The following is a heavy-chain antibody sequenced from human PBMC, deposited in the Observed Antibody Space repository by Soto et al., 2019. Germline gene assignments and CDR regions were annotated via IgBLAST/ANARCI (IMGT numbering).Heavy chain of an antibody. CDR3: SRAGSGYTWFNEF. V-gene: IGHV1-69*01. CDR1: GGLFSSYP. Sequence: QAQLVQSGAEVKKPGSSVKVSCKASGGLFSSYPISWVRQVPGQGLEWMGGIIPVFQTAYYTQRSQGRVTITADEATNTAYMELRSLRSEDTGMYYCSRAGSGYTWFNEFWGEGTLVTVSS. D-gene: IGHD3-22*01. J-gene: IGHJ4*02. CDR2: IIPVFQTA.